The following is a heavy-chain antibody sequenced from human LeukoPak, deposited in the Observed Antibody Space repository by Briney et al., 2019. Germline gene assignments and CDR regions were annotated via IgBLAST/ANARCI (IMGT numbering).Heavy chain of an antibody. CDR2: MNPNSGGT. CDR1: GYTFTSYD. J-gene: IGHJ4*02. D-gene: IGHD3-22*01. Sequence: SVKVSCKASGYTFTSYDINWVRQATGQGLEWMGWMNPNSGGTNYAQKFQGRVTMTRDTSISTAYMELSRLRSDDTAVYYCARVGHYYDLLYWGQGTLVTVSS. CDR3: ARVGHYYDLLY. V-gene: IGHV1-2*02.